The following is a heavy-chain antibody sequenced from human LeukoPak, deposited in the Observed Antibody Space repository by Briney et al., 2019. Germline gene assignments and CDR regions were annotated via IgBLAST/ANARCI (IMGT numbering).Heavy chain of an antibody. V-gene: IGHV3-48*03. CDR3: ARGPPLFDP. CDR1: GFIFDTYD. J-gene: IGHJ5*02. Sequence: GGSLRLSCAASGFIFDTYDMNWVRQAPGKGLEWISYVSTSGSTIYYADSVQGRFTISRDNAKNSLYLQMSSLRTEDTAVYYCARGPPLFDPWGQGTLVTVSS. CDR2: VSTSGSTI.